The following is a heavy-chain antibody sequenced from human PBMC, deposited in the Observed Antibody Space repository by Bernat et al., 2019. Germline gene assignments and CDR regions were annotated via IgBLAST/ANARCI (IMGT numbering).Heavy chain of an antibody. CDR1: GFTFSSYS. CDR3: ARLVERTERRFAY. V-gene: IGHV3-21*01. J-gene: IGHJ4*02. D-gene: IGHD1-1*01. CDR2: ISSSSSYI. Sequence: EVQLVESGGGLVKPGGSLRLSCAASGFTFSSYSMNWVRQAPGKGLEWVSSISSSSSYIYYGDSVKGRFTISRANDKNSLYLEMNSLRAEDTAVYYCARLVERTERRFAYWGQGALVTVSS.